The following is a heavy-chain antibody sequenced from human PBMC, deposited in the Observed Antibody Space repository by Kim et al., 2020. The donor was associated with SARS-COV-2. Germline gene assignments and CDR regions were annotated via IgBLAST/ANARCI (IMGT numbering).Heavy chain of an antibody. D-gene: IGHD3-3*01. J-gene: IGHJ4*02. CDR3: AHRRGDFWSVSFGD. CDR2: IYWDDDK. Sequence: SGPTLVNPTQTLTLTCTFSGFSLSTTRVGVGWIRQPPGKALEWLALIYWDDDKRYSPSLKSRLTITKDTSKNQVVLTMTTMDPVDTATYYCAHRRGDFWSVSFGDWGQGTLVTVSS. V-gene: IGHV2-5*02. CDR1: GFSLSTTRVG.